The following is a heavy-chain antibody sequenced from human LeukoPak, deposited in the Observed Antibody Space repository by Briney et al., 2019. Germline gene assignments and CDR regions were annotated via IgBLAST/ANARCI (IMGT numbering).Heavy chain of an antibody. V-gene: IGHV1-2*04. Sequence: ASVKVSCKASGYTFTGYYMHWVRQAPGQGLEWMGWINPNSGGTNYAQKFQGWVTMTRDTSISTAYMELSRLRSDDTAVYYCARDNGYCSSTSRLNAFDNWGQGTMVTVSS. CDR3: ARDNGYCSSTSRLNAFDN. CDR1: GYTFTGYY. D-gene: IGHD2-2*01. CDR2: INPNSGGT. J-gene: IGHJ3*02.